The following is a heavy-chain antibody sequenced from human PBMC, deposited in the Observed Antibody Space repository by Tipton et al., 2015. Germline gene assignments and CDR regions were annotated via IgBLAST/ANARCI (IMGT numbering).Heavy chain of an antibody. D-gene: IGHD6-25*01. Sequence: GLVKPSQTLSLTCAISGDTVSSNTAAWNWIRQSPSRGLEWLGRTYYRSKWYNDYAVSVKSRITVNPDTSKNQFSLHLNSVTPEDTAVYYCTRDPAYYYGMDVWGQGTTVTVSS. CDR1: GDTVSSNTAA. J-gene: IGHJ6*02. V-gene: IGHV6-1*01. CDR3: TRDPAYYYGMDV. CDR2: TYYRSKWYN.